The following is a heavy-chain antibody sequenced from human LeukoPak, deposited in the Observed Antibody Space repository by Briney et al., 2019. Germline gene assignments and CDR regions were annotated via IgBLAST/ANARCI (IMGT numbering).Heavy chain of an antibody. Sequence: GGSLRLSCAASGFTFSSYAMSWVRQAPGKGLAWVSGISGSGGSTYYADSVKGRFTISRDNSKNTLYLQMNSLSAEDTAVYYCAKDLSPLYYYYGMDVWGQGTTVTVSS. CDR3: AKDLSPLYYYYGMDV. V-gene: IGHV3-23*01. J-gene: IGHJ6*02. CDR1: GFTFSSYA. CDR2: ISGSGGST.